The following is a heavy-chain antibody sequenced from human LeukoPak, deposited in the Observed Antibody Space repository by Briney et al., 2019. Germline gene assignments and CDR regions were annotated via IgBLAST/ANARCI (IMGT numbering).Heavy chain of an antibody. CDR1: GFTFEKYV. Sequence: GGSLRLTCVASGFTFEKYVMNWVRQAPGKGLEWLATIYGSGVSISYADSVKGRFTISRDNSNNTLYLQMNSLRVEDTAMYFCAKDLGWELPAEAYWGQGILVTVSS. J-gene: IGHJ4*02. V-gene: IGHV3-23*01. D-gene: IGHD1-26*01. CDR3: AKDLGWELPAEAY. CDR2: IYGSGVSI.